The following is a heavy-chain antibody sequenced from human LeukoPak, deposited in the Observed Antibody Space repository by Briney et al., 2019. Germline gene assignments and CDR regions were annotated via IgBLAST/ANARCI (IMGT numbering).Heavy chain of an antibody. CDR1: GFTFSSHG. CDR2: ISYDGSNK. D-gene: IGHD3-10*01. J-gene: IGHJ4*02. V-gene: IGHV3-30*18. CDR3: AKNLPRSGSYYGYYFDY. Sequence: GGSLRLSCAASGFTFSSHGMHWVRQAPGKGLEWVAVISYDGSNKYYADSVKGRFTISRDNSKNTLYLQMNSLRAEDTAVYYCAKNLPRSGSYYGYYFDYWGQGTLVTVSS.